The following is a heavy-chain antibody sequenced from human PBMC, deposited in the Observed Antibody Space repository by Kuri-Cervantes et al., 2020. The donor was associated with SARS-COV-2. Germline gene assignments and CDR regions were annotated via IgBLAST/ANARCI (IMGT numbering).Heavy chain of an antibody. Sequence: LSLTCAASGFTFSSYGMHWVRQAPGKGLEWVAVIWYDGSNKYYADSVKGRFTISRDNSKNTLYPQMNSLRAEDTAVYYCARGGLGYPKTKAYYYDSSGYLDKWGQGTLVTVSS. J-gene: IGHJ4*02. CDR1: GFTFSSYG. D-gene: IGHD3-22*01. CDR2: IWYDGSNK. CDR3: ARGGLGYPKTKAYYYDSSGYLDK. V-gene: IGHV3-33*01.